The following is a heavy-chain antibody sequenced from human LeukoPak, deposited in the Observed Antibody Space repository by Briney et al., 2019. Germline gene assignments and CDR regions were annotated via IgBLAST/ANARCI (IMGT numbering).Heavy chain of an antibody. V-gene: IGHV3-23*01. Sequence: GGSVRLSCAASGFTFFNYAFIWVRQAPGKGLEWVSAISGSGGSTYYADSVKGRFTISRDNSKNTLYLQMNSLRAEDTAVYYCAREHHFKAVAGAYFDYWGQGTLVTVSS. D-gene: IGHD6-19*01. CDR3: AREHHFKAVAGAYFDY. CDR2: ISGSGGST. CDR1: GFTFFNYA. J-gene: IGHJ4*02.